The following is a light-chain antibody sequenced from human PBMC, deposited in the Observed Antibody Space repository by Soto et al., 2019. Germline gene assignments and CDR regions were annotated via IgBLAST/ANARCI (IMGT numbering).Light chain of an antibody. CDR1: SSNNGSKT. Sequence: QSALPQPPSASRTRGERYPICCSGSSSNNGSKTVNWYQQLPGTVPKLLIYNSYQRPSGVPDRFSGSKSGTSASLAISGLQSEDEADYYCAAWDASLNGYVFGAGTKVTVL. V-gene: IGLV1-44*01. CDR3: AAWDASLNGYV. CDR2: NSY. J-gene: IGLJ1*01.